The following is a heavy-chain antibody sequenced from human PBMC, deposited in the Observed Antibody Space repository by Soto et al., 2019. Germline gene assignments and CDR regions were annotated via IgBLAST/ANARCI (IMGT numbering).Heavy chain of an antibody. Sequence: QSGGSLRLSCVASGFTFRSNGMHWVRQAPGKGLEWVAVIWYDGSNMYYADSVKGRFTISRDNSKNTLYLQMNSLRAEDTAVYYCARGGSRDGYNPYYYYGMDVWGQGTTVPVSS. V-gene: IGHV3-33*01. CDR2: IWYDGSNM. CDR3: ARGGSRDGYNPYYYYGMDV. J-gene: IGHJ6*02. D-gene: IGHD5-12*01. CDR1: GFTFRSNG.